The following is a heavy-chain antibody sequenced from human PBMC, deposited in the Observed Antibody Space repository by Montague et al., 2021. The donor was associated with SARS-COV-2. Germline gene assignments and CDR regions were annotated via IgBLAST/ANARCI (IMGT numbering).Heavy chain of an antibody. Sequence: SETLSLTCTVSGGSISRSSYYWGWIRQPPGKGLEWIGSIYYSGSTYYNPSLKSRVTISVDTSKNQFSLKLSSVTAADTAVYYCARQEYYYDGSGYGRMDWFDPWGQGTLVTVSS. J-gene: IGHJ5*02. CDR3: ARQEYYYDGSGYGRMDWFDP. CDR2: IYYSGST. D-gene: IGHD3-22*01. V-gene: IGHV4-39*01. CDR1: GGSISRSSYY.